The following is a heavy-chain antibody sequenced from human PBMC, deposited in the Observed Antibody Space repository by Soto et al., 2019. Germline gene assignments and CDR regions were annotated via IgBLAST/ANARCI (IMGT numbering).Heavy chain of an antibody. J-gene: IGHJ4*02. CDR1: GFTVSSNY. CDR2: IYSGGST. CDR3: ARDSSSWYGGVRY. V-gene: IGHV3-53*01. D-gene: IGHD6-13*01. Sequence: PGGSLRLSCAASGFTVSSNYMSWVRQAPGKGLEWVSVIYSGGSTYYADSVKGRFTISRDNSKNTLYLQMNSLRAEDTAVYYCARDSSSWYGGVRYWGQGTLVTVSS.